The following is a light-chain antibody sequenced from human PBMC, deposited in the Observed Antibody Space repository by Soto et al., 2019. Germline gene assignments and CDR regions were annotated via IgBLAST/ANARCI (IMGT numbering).Light chain of an antibody. V-gene: IGKV1-39*01. CDR3: QYSHTTLT. CDR1: QNINIY. CDR2: AAS. Sequence: DIQMTQSPSSLSASVGDRFTITCRASQNINIYLNWFQHKPGKAPKLLIFAASTLQGGVSSRFSGGGSGTHFTLTVSNLQPEDYATYYCQYSHTTLTFGQGTRLEIK. J-gene: IGKJ5*01.